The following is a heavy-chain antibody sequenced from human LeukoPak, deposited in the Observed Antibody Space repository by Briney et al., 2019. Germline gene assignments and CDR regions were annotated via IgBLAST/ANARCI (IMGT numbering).Heavy chain of an antibody. CDR3: ARDSYFDSNWFDP. J-gene: IGHJ5*02. CDR2: ISAYSGNT. Sequence: ASVKVSCKASDYIFVNYGISWVRQAPGQGLEWMGWISAYSGNTNYAQKLQGRVTITRNTSISTAYMELSSLRSEDTAVYYRARDSYFDSNWFDPWGQGTLVTVSS. D-gene: IGHD3-22*01. V-gene: IGHV1-18*01. CDR1: DYIFVNYG.